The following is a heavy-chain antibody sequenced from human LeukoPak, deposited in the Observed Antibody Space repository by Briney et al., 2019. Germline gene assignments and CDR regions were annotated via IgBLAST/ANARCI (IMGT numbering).Heavy chain of an antibody. D-gene: IGHD3-22*01. Sequence: SVKVSCKASGGTFSSYAISWVRQAPGQGLEWMGGIIPLFGTANYAQKFQGRVTITADKSTSTAYMELSSLRSEDPAVYYCARPVLGDSSGYVYAFDIWGQGTLVTVSS. J-gene: IGHJ3*02. V-gene: IGHV1-69*06. CDR3: ARPVLGDSSGYVYAFDI. CDR2: IIPLFGTA. CDR1: GGTFSSYA.